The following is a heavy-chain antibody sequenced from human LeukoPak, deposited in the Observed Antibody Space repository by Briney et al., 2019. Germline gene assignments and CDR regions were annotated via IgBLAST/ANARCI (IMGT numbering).Heavy chain of an antibody. D-gene: IGHD3-10*01. CDR2: IQYDGSDK. CDR3: ARGSGVFDY. J-gene: IGHJ4*02. CDR1: TFTFSNYG. Sequence: PGGSLRLSCAASTFTFSNYGMHWVRQAPGKGLEWLAFIQYDGSDKYYADSVKGRFTISRDNSKNTLYLQMNSLRAEDTAVYYCARGSGVFDYWGQGTLVTVSS. V-gene: IGHV3-30*02.